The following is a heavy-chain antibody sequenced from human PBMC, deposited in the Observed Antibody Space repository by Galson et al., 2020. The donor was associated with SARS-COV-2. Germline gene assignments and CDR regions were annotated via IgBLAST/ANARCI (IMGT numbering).Heavy chain of an antibody. CDR3: ATALGGTGFDL. V-gene: IGHV1-2*02. CDR1: GYTFTPYY. J-gene: IGHJ4*02. Sequence: ASVKVSCKASGYTFTPYYMHWVRQAPGQGLEWMGWINPNSGGTNYAQKFQGRVTMTRDTSVSTAYMELNWLRSDDTAMYYCATALGGTGFDLWGQGTLVTVSS. CDR2: INPNSGGT. D-gene: IGHD6-19*01.